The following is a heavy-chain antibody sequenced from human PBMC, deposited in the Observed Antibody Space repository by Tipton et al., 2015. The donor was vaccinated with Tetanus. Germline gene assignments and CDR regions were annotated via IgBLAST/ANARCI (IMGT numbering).Heavy chain of an antibody. CDR2: ITPIFGTT. D-gene: IGHD1-14*01. J-gene: IGHJ4*02. CDR1: GGTFTNYA. V-gene: IGHV1-69*01. CDR3: ARAPNRISRASDY. Sequence: QSGPEVKKPGSSVKVSCKASGGTFTNYALSWVRQAPGQGLEWVGGITPIFGTTNSAPKFQGRVTITADESTNTAYMELSSLRSDDSAVYYCARAPNRISRASDYWGQGTQIIVSS.